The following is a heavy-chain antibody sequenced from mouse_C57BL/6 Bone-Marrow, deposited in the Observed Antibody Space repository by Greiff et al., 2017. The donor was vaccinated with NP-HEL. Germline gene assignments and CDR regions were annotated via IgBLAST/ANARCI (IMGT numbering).Heavy chain of an antibody. J-gene: IGHJ4*01. D-gene: IGHD1-1*01. CDR2: IDPENGDT. CDR1: GFNIKDDY. V-gene: IGHV14-4*01. CDR3: VCGSPFYYAMDY. Sequence: EVQLQQSGAELVRPGASVKLSCTASGFNIKDDYMHWVKQRPEQGLEWIGWIDPENGDTEYASKFQGKATITADTSSNTAYLQLSSLTSEDTAVYYCVCGSPFYYAMDYWGQGTSVTVSS.